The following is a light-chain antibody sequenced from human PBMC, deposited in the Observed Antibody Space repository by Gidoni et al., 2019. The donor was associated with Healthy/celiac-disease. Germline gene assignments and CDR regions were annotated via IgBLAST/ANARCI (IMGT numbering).Light chain of an antibody. Sequence: QSVLPQPPSVSGAPGQRVTISCTGGSSNIGAGYDVHWYQQLPGTAPKLLIYGNSNRPSGVPDRFSGSKSGTSASLAITGLQAEDEADYYCQSYNSSLSVVFGGGTKLTVL. V-gene: IGLV1-40*01. CDR3: QSYNSSLSVV. J-gene: IGLJ3*02. CDR2: GNS. CDR1: SSNIGAGYD.